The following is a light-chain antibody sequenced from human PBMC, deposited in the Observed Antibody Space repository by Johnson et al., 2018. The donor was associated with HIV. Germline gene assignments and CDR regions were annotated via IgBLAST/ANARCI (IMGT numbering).Light chain of an antibody. J-gene: IGLJ1*01. CDR1: SSNIGNNY. CDR2: DNN. CDR3: GTWDNSLTPFYV. Sequence: QSVLTQPPSVSAAPGQKVTISCSGSSSNIGNNYVSWYQQLPGTAPKLLIYDNNKRPSGIPDRFSGSKSGTSATLGITGLQTGYEADYYCGTWDNSLTPFYVFGTATKVTV. V-gene: IGLV1-51*01.